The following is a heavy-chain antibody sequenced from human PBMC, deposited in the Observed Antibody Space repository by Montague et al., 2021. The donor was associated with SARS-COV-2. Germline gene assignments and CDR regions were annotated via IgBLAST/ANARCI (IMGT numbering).Heavy chain of an antibody. V-gene: IGHV6-1*01. J-gene: IGHJ4*02. Sequence: CAISGDSVFHHRAAWNWVRQSPSRGLEWLGRTYYTSKWYNDYALFVKSRITINPDTSKNQVSLRLNSVTPEDTAIYFCAREVDNYFGYWGQGTLVTVSS. CDR1: GDSVFHHRAA. D-gene: IGHD3-9*01. CDR3: AREVDNYFGY. CDR2: TYYTSKWYN.